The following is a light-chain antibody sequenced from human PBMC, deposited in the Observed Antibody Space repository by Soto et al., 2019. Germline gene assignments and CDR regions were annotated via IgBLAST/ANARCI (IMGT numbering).Light chain of an antibody. CDR1: QSVSSSY. Sequence: EIVLPQSPGTLSLSPGERATLSCRASQSVSSSYLAWYQQKPGQAPRLLIYGASSRATGISARFSGSGSGTEFTLTISSLQSEDFAVYYCQQYHNWPITFGQGTRLEIK. J-gene: IGKJ5*01. V-gene: IGKV3-15*01. CDR2: GAS. CDR3: QQYHNWPIT.